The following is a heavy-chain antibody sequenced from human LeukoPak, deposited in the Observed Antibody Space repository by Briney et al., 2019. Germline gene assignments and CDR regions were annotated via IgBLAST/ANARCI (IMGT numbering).Heavy chain of an antibody. Sequence: SETLSLTCTVSSGSINSYYWSWVRQSAGKGLEWIGRIYPSGSTEYNTSLKSRVTMSVDMSKKQFSLKLTSVTAADTVVYYCARLKFYDSTGYTPGYYMDVWGKGTTVTVSS. CDR2: IYPSGST. J-gene: IGHJ6*03. V-gene: IGHV4-4*07. CDR3: ARLKFYDSTGYTPGYYMDV. CDR1: SGSINSYY. D-gene: IGHD3-22*01.